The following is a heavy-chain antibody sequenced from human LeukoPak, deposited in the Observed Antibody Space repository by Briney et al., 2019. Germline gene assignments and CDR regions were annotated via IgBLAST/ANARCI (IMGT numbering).Heavy chain of an antibody. Sequence: KPSETLSLTCTVSGGSISSSSYYWGWIRQPPGKGLEWIGNVYYNGKTKYNPSLRSRVTISLDTSKNQFSLNMNYVTAADTAVYYCARDRAIGYSHPNNYFDPWGQGTLVTVSS. D-gene: IGHD2-15*01. CDR2: VYYNGKT. CDR3: ARDRAIGYSHPNNYFDP. J-gene: IGHJ5*02. V-gene: IGHV4-39*07. CDR1: GGSISSSSYY.